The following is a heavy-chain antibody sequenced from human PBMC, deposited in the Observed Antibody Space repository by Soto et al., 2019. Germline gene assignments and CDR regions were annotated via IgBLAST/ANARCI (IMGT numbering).Heavy chain of an antibody. CDR3: AGAGGQPSV. CDR1: GFTFSDYG. D-gene: IGHD2-8*02. CDR2: IWYDGTNK. V-gene: IGHV3-33*01. Sequence: QVQLVESGGGVVQPGRSLRLSCAASGFTFSDYGMHRVRQAPGKGLEWVAAIWYDGTNKYYADSVKGRFTISRDNSKNTLYLQMNSLRAEDTAVYYCAGAGGQPSVWGQGTTVTVSS. J-gene: IGHJ6*02.